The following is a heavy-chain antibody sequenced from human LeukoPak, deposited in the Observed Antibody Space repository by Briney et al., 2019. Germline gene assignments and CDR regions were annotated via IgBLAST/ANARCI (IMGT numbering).Heavy chain of an antibody. J-gene: IGHJ6*01. CDR1: GGSFSGYY. CDR3: ARGQYYDFWSGFDAYYYYGMDV. D-gene: IGHD3-3*01. Sequence: SETLSLTCAVYGGSFSGYYWSWIRQPPGKGLEWIGEINHSGSTNYNPSLKSRVTISVDTSKNQFSLKLSSVTAADTAVYYCARGQYYDFWSGFDAYYYYGMDVWGEGTTVTVSS. CDR2: INHSGST. V-gene: IGHV4-34*01.